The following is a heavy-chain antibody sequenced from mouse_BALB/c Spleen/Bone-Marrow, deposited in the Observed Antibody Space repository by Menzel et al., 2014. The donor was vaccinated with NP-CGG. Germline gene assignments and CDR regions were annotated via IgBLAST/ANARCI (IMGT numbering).Heavy chain of an antibody. CDR1: GFNIKDTY. CDR3: ARYNYGSSQFAY. V-gene: IGHV14-3*02. D-gene: IGHD1-1*01. CDR2: IDPASGNT. Sequence: EVMLVESGAELVKPGASVKLSCTASGFNIKDTYMHWVKQRPEQGLEWIGRIDPASGNTKYDPKFQGKATITADTSSNTAYLQLSSLTSEDTAVYYCARYNYGSSQFAYWGQGTLVTVSA. J-gene: IGHJ3*01.